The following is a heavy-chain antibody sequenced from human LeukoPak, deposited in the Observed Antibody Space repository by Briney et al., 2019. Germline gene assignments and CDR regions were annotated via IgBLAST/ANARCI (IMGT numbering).Heavy chain of an antibody. CDR1: GFTFSSHW. Sequence: GGSLRLSCAASGFTFSSHWMHWVRQAPGKGLVWVSRMNTDGSSINYADSVKGRFTIFRDNAKNTLYLQMNSLRAEDTAVYYCARGGEGYNGPGFNWGQGTLVTVSS. CDR3: ARGGEGYNGPGFN. D-gene: IGHD5-12*01. V-gene: IGHV3-74*01. J-gene: IGHJ4*02. CDR2: MNTDGSSI.